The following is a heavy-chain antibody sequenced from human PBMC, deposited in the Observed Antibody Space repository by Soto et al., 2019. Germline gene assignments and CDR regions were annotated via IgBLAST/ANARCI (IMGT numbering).Heavy chain of an antibody. Sequence: ASVKGSCKASGYTFTSYGSSWVRQAPGQGLEWMGWISAYNGNTNYAQKLQGRVTMTTDTSTSTAYMELRSLRSDDTAVYSCARSFTVTPPFAPWGQGTLVTVSS. CDR3: ARSFTVTPPFAP. D-gene: IGHD4-17*01. CDR1: GYTFTSYG. J-gene: IGHJ5*02. CDR2: ISAYNGNT. V-gene: IGHV1-18*01.